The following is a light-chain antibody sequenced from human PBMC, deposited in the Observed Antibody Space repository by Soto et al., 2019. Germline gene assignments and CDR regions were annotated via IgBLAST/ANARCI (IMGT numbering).Light chain of an antibody. Sequence: ESLLTQSPGTLSLSPGERATLSCKTSQTSGSNFLAWYQHKPGQAPRLLIYASSNRATGIPDRFSGSASGPDFTLTINRLETEDFAVYYCQLYGISPQFGQGTRLEIK. CDR3: QLYGISPQ. J-gene: IGKJ5*01. V-gene: IGKV3-20*01. CDR2: ASS. CDR1: QTSGSNF.